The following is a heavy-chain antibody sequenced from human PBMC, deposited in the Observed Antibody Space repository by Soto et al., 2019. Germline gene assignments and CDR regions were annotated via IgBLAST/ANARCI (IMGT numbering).Heavy chain of an antibody. Sequence: QVTLKESGPVLVKPTETLTLTCTVSGFSLTTGRMGVSWIRQSPGKALEWLAHIFSDNERSYSTSMQGRLTIAKDSSGSQVVLSMTNMDPVDAGTYYCGRVNAGSYQFYYGMDVW. V-gene: IGHV2-26*01. CDR3: GRVNAGSYQFYYGMDV. J-gene: IGHJ6*01. CDR2: IFSDNER. CDR1: GFSLTTGRMG. D-gene: IGHD1-1*01.